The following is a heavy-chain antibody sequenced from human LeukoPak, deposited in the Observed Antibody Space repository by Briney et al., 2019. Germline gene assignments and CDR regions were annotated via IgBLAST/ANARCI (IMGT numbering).Heavy chain of an antibody. V-gene: IGHV3-30*03. Sequence: PGGSLRLSCAASGFTFSSYGMHWVRQAPGKGLEWVAVISYDGSNKYYADSVKGRFTISRDNSKNTLYLQMNSLRAEDTAVYYCAGGYSYGPCWAVFDIWGQGTMVTVSS. CDR3: AGGYSYGPCWAVFDI. J-gene: IGHJ3*02. CDR1: GFTFSSYG. D-gene: IGHD5-18*01. CDR2: ISYDGSNK.